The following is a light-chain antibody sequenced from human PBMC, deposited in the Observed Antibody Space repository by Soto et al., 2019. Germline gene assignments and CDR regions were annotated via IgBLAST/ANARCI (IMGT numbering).Light chain of an antibody. V-gene: IGKV3-15*01. J-gene: IGKJ1*01. CDR2: GAS. Sequence: EVVLTQSPATLSLSPGDSATLSCRASQSVNSNLAWYQQKPGQAPRLLIYGASTRATVIPARFSGSGSGTEFTLTISSLQSEDFAVYYCQQYNNWPQTFGQGTKVDIK. CDR3: QQYNNWPQT. CDR1: QSVNSN.